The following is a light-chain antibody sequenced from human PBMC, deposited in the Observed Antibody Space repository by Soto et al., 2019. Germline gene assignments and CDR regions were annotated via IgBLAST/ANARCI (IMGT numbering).Light chain of an antibody. CDR3: MQALQSWT. J-gene: IGKJ1*01. Sequence: DIVMTQSPLSLPVTPGEPASSSCRSSQSLLHSNGYNYLDLYLQKPGQSPQLLIYLGSNRASGVPDRFSGSGSGTDFTLKISRVEAEDVGVYYRMQALQSWTFGQGTKVDIK. CDR2: LGS. V-gene: IGKV2-28*01. CDR1: QSLLHSNGYNY.